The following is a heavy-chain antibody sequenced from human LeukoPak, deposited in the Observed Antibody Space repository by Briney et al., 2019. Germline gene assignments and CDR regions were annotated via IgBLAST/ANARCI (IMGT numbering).Heavy chain of an antibody. CDR2: ISYDGSNK. CDR1: GFTFSSYA. J-gene: IGHJ4*02. Sequence: PGGSLRLSCAASGFTFSSYAMHWVRQAPGKGLEWVAVISYDGSNKYYADSVKGRFTISRDNSKNTLYLQMNSLRAEDTAVYYCAKDRDQAVAAFDYWGQGTLVTVSS. D-gene: IGHD2-15*01. CDR3: AKDRDQAVAAFDY. V-gene: IGHV3-30-3*01.